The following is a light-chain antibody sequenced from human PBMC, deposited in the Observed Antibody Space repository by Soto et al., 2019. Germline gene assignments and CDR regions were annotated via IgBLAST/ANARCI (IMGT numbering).Light chain of an antibody. Sequence: DIQMTQSPSSLSASVGDRVTITCQASQDINNYLNWYQQKPGKAPKLLIYDASNLETGVPSRFTGGGSGTDFTFTISSLQPEDIATYYCQHYDNLPLTFGGGTKVDIK. CDR1: QDINNY. CDR2: DAS. J-gene: IGKJ4*01. CDR3: QHYDNLPLT. V-gene: IGKV1-33*01.